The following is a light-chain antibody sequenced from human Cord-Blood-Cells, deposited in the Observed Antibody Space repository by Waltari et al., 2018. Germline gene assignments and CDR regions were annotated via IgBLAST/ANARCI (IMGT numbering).Light chain of an antibody. V-gene: IGLV2-14*01. J-gene: IGLJ2*01. Sequence: QSALPQPASVSGSPGQSFTISCTGPSSDVGGYNYVPWYQQHPGKAPKLMIYDVSNRPSGVSNRFSGSKSGNTASLTISGLQAEDEADYYCSSYTSSSTVVFGGGTKLTVL. CDR2: DVS. CDR3: SSYTSSSTVV. CDR1: SSDVGGYNY.